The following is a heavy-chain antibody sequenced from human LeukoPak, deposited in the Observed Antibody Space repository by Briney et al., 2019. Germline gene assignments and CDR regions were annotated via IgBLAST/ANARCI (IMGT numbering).Heavy chain of an antibody. D-gene: IGHD6-13*01. CDR3: AKAGGIAAAGTLGP. V-gene: IGHV3-23*01. J-gene: IGHJ5*02. CDR1: GFTFSSYA. Sequence: GGSLRLSCAASGFTFSSYAMSWVRQAPGKGLEWVSAISGSGGSTYYANSVKGRFTISRDNSKNTLYLQMNSLRAEDTAVYYCAKAGGIAAAGTLGPWGQGTLVTVSS. CDR2: ISGSGGST.